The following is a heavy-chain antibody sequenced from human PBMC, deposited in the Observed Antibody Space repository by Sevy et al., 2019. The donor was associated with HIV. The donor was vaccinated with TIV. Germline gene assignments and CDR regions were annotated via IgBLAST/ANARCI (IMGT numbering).Heavy chain of an antibody. CDR2: IYPGNSET. V-gene: IGHV5-51*01. Sequence: GESLKISCKGSGYSFTAYWIDWVRQVPGKGLEWMWTIYPGNSETRYSPSVQGQVTISADKSLTTAYLQWSSLKASDTAEYYCARLTGLKVGIDFGTLDIWGQGTMVTVSS. J-gene: IGHJ3*02. CDR1: GYSFTAYW. CDR3: ARLTGLKVGIDFGTLDI. D-gene: IGHD4-17*01.